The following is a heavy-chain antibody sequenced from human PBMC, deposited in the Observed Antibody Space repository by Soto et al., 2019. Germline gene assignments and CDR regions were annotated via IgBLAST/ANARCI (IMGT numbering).Heavy chain of an antibody. Sequence: GGSLRLSCAASGFTFCSYEMNWVRQAPGKGLEWLSYISGSGTIILYADSVKGRFTISRDNAKNSLYLQMNSLRVEDTAVYYCARDWDSWTDSYRSDAFGLWGQGTMVTVSS. CDR1: GFTFCSYE. D-gene: IGHD3-3*01. CDR2: ISGSGTII. J-gene: IGHJ3*01. CDR3: ARDWDSWTDSYRSDAFGL. V-gene: IGHV3-48*03.